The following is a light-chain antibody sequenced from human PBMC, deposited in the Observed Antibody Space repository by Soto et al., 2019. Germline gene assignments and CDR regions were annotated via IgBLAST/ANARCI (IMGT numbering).Light chain of an antibody. CDR3: SSYTSTSSPPYV. Sequence: QSALTQPASVSGSPGQSITISCTGTSTDVGGYKYVSWYQQHPGKAPKLMIYEVSNRPSGVSNRFSGSKSGNTASLTISGLQAEDEADYYCSSYTSTSSPPYVFGPGTQLTVL. J-gene: IGLJ7*01. CDR2: EVS. CDR1: STDVGGYKY. V-gene: IGLV2-14*01.